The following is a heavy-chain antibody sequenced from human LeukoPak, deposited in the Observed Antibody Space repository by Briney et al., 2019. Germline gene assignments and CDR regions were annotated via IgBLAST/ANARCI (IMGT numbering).Heavy chain of an antibody. CDR3: ARTGIAAAEYS. CDR1: GFTVSSNY. D-gene: IGHD6-13*01. CDR2: IYSGGST. Sequence: GGSLRLSCAASGFTVSSNYVSWVRQAPGKGLEWVSVIYSGGSTYYADSVKGRFTISRDNSKNTLYLQMNSLRAEDTAVYYCARTGIAAAEYSWGQGTLVTVSS. J-gene: IGHJ4*02. V-gene: IGHV3-66*01.